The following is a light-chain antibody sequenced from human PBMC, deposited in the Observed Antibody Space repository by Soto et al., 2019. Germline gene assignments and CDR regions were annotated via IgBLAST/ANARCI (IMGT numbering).Light chain of an antibody. J-gene: IGKJ4*01. Sequence: EIVLTQSPVTLSLSPGERATLSCRASQSVTTFLAWYQQKPGQAPRLLIYDASKRATGIPPRFSRRGSGTDFTLTISSLEPEDFAGHYCQQRTNWPLTFGGGTKVEIK. CDR1: QSVTTF. V-gene: IGKV3-11*01. CDR2: DAS. CDR3: QQRTNWPLT.